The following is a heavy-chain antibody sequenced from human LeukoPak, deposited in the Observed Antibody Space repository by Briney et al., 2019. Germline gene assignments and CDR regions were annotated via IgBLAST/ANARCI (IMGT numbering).Heavy chain of an antibody. CDR2: INPSGGST. CDR1: GYTFTSYG. CDR3: ARHSGSKQYDY. J-gene: IGHJ4*02. D-gene: IGHD4-11*01. V-gene: IGHV1-46*01. Sequence: ASVKVSCKASGYTFTSYGISWVRQAPGQGLEWMGIINPSGGSTSYAQKFQGRVTMTRDMSTSTVYMELSSLRSEDTAVYYCARHSGSKQYDYWGQGTLVTVSS.